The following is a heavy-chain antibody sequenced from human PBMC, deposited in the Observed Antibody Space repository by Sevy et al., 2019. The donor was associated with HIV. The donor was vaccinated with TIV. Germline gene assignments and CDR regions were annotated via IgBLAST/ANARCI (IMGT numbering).Heavy chain of an antibody. CDR2: ISGSGGRT. J-gene: IGHJ4*02. Sequence: GGSLRLSCTASGFIFSSYVMSWVRQAPGKGLEWVSTISGSGGRTDYVDSVKGRFTISRDNSKNTLDLQMNSLRAEDTAVYYCEAIATAGRDYWGQGTLVTVSS. CDR3: EAIATAGRDY. CDR1: GFIFSSYV. V-gene: IGHV3-23*01. D-gene: IGHD6-13*01.